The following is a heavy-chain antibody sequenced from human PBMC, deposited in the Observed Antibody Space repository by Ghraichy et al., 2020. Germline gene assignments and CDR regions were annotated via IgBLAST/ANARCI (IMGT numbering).Heavy chain of an antibody. CDR1: GFTFDDYG. V-gene: IGHV3-20*01. CDR2: INWNGGST. Sequence: GGSLRLSCAASGFTFDDYGMSWVRQAPGKGLEWVSGINWNGGSTGYADSVKGRCTISRDNAKNSLYLQMNSLRAEDTALYHCARGYCSSTSCYYYYGMDVWGQGTTVTVSS. J-gene: IGHJ6*02. D-gene: IGHD2-2*01. CDR3: ARGYCSSTSCYYYYGMDV.